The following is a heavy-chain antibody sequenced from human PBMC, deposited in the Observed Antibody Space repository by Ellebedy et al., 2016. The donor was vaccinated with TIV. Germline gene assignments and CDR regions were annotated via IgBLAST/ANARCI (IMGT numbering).Heavy chain of an antibody. J-gene: IGHJ6*02. CDR1: GFTFSSYA. CDR3: AREPMVRGIDGMDV. V-gene: IGHV3-33*08. CDR2: IWYDGSNK. Sequence: GESLKISXAASGFTFSSYAMHWVRQAPGKGLEWVAVIWYDGSNKYYADSVKGRFTISRDNSKNTLYLQMNSLRAEDTAVYYCAREPMVRGIDGMDVWGQGTTVTVSS. D-gene: IGHD3-10*01.